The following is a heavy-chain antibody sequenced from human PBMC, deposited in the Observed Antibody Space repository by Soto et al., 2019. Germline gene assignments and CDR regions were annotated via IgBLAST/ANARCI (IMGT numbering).Heavy chain of an antibody. CDR3: ARNCGVDCHSVFFY. Sequence: EVQLLESGGGLVQPGGSLRLSCAASGFTFSNYAMSWVRQAPGKGLEWVSGIIGGGGSSYYADSVKGRFSITRDNSKHTLYLNMNSLRAADTAVYYCARNCGVDCHSVFFYWGQGTLVIVSS. CDR1: GFTFSNYA. CDR2: IIGGGGSS. V-gene: IGHV3-23*01. D-gene: IGHD2-21*02. J-gene: IGHJ4*02.